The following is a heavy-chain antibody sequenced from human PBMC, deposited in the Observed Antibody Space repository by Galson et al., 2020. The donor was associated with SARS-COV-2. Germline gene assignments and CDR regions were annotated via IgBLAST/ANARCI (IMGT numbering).Heavy chain of an antibody. D-gene: IGHD6-19*01. J-gene: IGHJ4*02. CDR3: ARDRGGWSDIDY. CDR2: INPNSGGT. V-gene: IGHV1-2*06. Sequence: ASVKVSCKASGYTFTGYYMHWVRQAPGQGLEWMGRINPNSGGTNYAQKFQGRVTMTRDTSISTAYMELSRLRSDDTAVYYCARDRGGWSDIDYWGQGTLVTVSS. CDR1: GYTFTGYY.